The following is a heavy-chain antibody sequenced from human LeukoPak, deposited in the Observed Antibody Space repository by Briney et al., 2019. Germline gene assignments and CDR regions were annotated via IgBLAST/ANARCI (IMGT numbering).Heavy chain of an antibody. Sequence: GGSLRLSCAASGFTFSSYSMSWARQAPGKGLEWVSSISSSSSYIYYADSVKGRFTISRDNAKNSLYLQMNSLRAEDTAVYYCARALVGSSWSYFDYWGQGTLVTVSS. CDR3: ARALVGSSWSYFDY. D-gene: IGHD6-13*01. V-gene: IGHV3-21*01. CDR2: ISSSSSYI. J-gene: IGHJ4*02. CDR1: GFTFSSYS.